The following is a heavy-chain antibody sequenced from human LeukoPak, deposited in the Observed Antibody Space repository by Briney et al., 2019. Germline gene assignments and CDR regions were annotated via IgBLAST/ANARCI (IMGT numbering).Heavy chain of an antibody. Sequence: QAGGSLRLSCAASGFTFSSYAMHWVRQAPGKGLEWVAVISYDGSNKYYADSVKGRFTISRDNSKNTLYLQMNSLRAEDTAVYYWASHASDTVLFFFVFDIWGKGKMVTVSS. CDR3: ASHASDTVLFFFVFDI. J-gene: IGHJ3*02. V-gene: IGHV3-30*04. D-gene: IGHD5-18*01. CDR2: ISYDGSNK. CDR1: GFTFSSYA.